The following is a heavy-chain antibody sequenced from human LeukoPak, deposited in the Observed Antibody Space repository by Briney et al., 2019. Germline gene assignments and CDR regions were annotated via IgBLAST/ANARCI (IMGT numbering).Heavy chain of an antibody. Sequence: GGSLRLSCAASGFTFSSYEMNWVRQAPGKGLEWVSYISSSGSTIYYADSVKGRFTISRDNSKNTLYLQMNSLRAEDTAVYYCARTAGNSFDLPLDYWGQGTLVTVSS. CDR1: GFTFSSYE. CDR2: ISSSGSTI. D-gene: IGHD4-23*01. V-gene: IGHV3-48*03. CDR3: ARTAGNSFDLPLDY. J-gene: IGHJ4*02.